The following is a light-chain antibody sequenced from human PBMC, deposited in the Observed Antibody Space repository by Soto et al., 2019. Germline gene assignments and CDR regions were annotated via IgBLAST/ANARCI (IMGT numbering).Light chain of an antibody. CDR2: DVN. CDR3: CSFAGRVFV. CDR1: SSDVGGYNY. Sequence: QSALTQPRSVSGSPGQSVTVSCTGTSSDVGGYNYVTWYQQRPGRAPKLMISDVNKRPSGVPDRFSGSKSGNTASLTISGLQAEDEADYYCCSFAGRVFVFGPGTKLTVL. J-gene: IGLJ1*01. V-gene: IGLV2-11*01.